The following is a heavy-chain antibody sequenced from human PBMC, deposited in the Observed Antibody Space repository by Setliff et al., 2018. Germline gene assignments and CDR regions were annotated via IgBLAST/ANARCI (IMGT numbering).Heavy chain of an antibody. V-gene: IGHV4-59*11. CDR3: ARVGHAFDI. J-gene: IGHJ3*02. CDR1: GGSISSHY. Sequence: PSETLSLTCTVSGGSISSHYWSWIRQPPGKGLEWIGYIYYSGSTNYNPSLKSRVTISVDTSKNQFSLKLSSVTATDTAVYYCARVGHAFDIWGQGTRVTVS. D-gene: IGHD3-3*01. CDR2: IYYSGST.